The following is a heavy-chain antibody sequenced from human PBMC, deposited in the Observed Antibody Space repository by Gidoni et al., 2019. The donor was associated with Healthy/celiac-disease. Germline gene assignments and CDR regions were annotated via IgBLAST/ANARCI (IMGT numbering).Heavy chain of an antibody. Sequence: QVQLQESGPGLVKPSETLSLTFTVSVGSISSYYWSWIRQPPGKGLEWIGYIYYSGSTNYNPSLKRRVTISVDTSKNQFSLKLSSVTAADTAVYYCARDRRGYDFWSGYHTSYYYGMDVWGQGTTVTVSS. J-gene: IGHJ6*02. D-gene: IGHD3-3*01. CDR2: IYYSGST. CDR3: ARDRRGYDFWSGYHTSYYYGMDV. CDR1: VGSISSYY. V-gene: IGHV4-59*01.